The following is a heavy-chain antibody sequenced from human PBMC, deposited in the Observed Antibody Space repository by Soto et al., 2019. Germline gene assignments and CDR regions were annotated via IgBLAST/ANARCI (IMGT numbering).Heavy chain of an antibody. J-gene: IGHJ6*02. CDR2: IGTAGDT. D-gene: IGHD2-8*01. CDR3: ARDSAVSNYYYYGMDV. Sequence: GGSLRLSCAASGFTFSSYDMHWVRQATGKGLEWVSAIGTAGDTYYPGSVKDRFTISRENAKNSLYLQMNSLRAEDTAVYYCARDSAVSNYYYYGMDVWGQGTTVTVSS. CDR1: GFTFSSYD. V-gene: IGHV3-13*01.